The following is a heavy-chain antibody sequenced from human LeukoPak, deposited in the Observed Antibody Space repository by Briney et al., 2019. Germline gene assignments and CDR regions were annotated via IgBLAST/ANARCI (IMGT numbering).Heavy chain of an antibody. CDR1: GYRFSSYV. J-gene: IGHJ6*03. V-gene: IGHV1-18*01. Sequence: VASVKVSCKASGYRFSSYVISWVRQAPGQGLEWMGWISVFNSDTKYPQKLKGRVSVTADTSTDTAYLELRSLKSEDTGVYYCARAHGYYYYMDVWGKGTTVTVSS. CDR2: ISVFNSDT. CDR3: ARAHGYYYYMDV.